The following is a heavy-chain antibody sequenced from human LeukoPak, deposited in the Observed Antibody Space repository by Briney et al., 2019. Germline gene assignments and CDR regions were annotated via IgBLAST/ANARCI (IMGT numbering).Heavy chain of an antibody. Sequence: GGSLRLSCAASGFTFSSYAMHWVRQAPGKGLEWVAVISYDGSNKYYADSVKGRFTISRDNSKNTLYLQMNSLRAEDTAVYYCGQSPPPATATPFDYWGQGTLVTVSS. CDR1: GFTFSSYA. V-gene: IGHV3-30*04. CDR3: GQSPPPATATPFDY. CDR2: ISYDGSNK. D-gene: IGHD2-15*01. J-gene: IGHJ4*02.